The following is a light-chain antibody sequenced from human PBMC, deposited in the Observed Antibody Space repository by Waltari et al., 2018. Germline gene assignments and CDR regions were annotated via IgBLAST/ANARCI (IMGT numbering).Light chain of an antibody. Sequence: EIVLTQSPGTLSLSPGERAPLSCRASQRLVSSYFAWYQQKPGQAPRLLMYDVSSRATGIPDRFSGSGSGTEFTLTISRLEPEDSAVYYCQQYISSTRTFGQGTKLEIK. CDR1: QRLVSSY. CDR3: QQYISSTRT. V-gene: IGKV3-20*01. CDR2: DVS. J-gene: IGKJ2*01.